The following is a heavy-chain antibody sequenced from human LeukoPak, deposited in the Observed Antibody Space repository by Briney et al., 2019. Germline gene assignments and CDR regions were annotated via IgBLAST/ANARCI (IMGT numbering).Heavy chain of an antibody. CDR2: ISSSSSYI. CDR3: ARGTYSSGWTIDY. Sequence: ETLSLTCTVSGGSISSYYWSWIRQPPGKGLEWVSSISSSSSYIYYADSVKGRFTISRDNAKNSLYLQMNSLRDEDTAVYYCARGTYSSGWTIDYWGQGTLVTVSS. V-gene: IGHV3-21*01. J-gene: IGHJ4*02. CDR1: GGSISSYY. D-gene: IGHD6-19*01.